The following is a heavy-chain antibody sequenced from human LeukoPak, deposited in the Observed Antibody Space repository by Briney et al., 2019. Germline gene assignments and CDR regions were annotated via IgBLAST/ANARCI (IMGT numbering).Heavy chain of an antibody. D-gene: IGHD6-19*01. Sequence: PGGSLRLSCAASGFTFSSYAMSWVRQAPGKGLEWVSAISGSGGSTYYADSVKGRFTISRDNSKNTLYLQMNSLRAEDTAVYYCAKAPGYSSGTPPRNWFDPSGQGTLVTVSS. V-gene: IGHV3-23*01. J-gene: IGHJ5*02. CDR1: GFTFSSYA. CDR3: AKAPGYSSGTPPRNWFDP. CDR2: ISGSGGST.